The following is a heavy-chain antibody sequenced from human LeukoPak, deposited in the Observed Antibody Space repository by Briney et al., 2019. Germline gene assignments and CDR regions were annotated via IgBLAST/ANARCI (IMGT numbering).Heavy chain of an antibody. CDR2: INHSGST. V-gene: IGHV4-34*01. D-gene: IGHD3-10*01. J-gene: IGHJ6*02. Sequence: GSLRLSCAASGFTFSSYSMNLVRQPPGKGLEWIGEINHSGSTNYNPSLKSRVTISVDTSKNQFSLKLSSVTAADTAVYYCARGHGVRGVLDVWGQGTTVTVSS. CDR3: ARGHGVRGVLDV. CDR1: GFTFSSYS.